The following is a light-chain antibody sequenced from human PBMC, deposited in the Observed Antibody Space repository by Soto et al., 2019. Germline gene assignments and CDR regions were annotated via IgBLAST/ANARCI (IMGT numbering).Light chain of an antibody. CDR3: QQSYSTGLT. CDR1: QSVNSY. Sequence: DIQMTQSPSSLSASVGDRVTITCRASQSVNSYLNWYQQKPGKAPKLLIYAASSLQSGVPSRFSGSGSGTDFTLTISSLQPEDFATYYCQQSYSTGLTFGGGNKVEIK. V-gene: IGKV1-39*01. J-gene: IGKJ4*01. CDR2: AAS.